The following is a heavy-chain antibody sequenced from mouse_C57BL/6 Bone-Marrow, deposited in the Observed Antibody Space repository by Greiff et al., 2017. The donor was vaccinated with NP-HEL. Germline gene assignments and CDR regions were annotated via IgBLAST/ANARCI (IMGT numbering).Heavy chain of an antibody. Sequence: EVQLQQSGPELVKPGASVKIPCKASGYTFTDYNMDWVKQSHGKSLEWIGDINPNNGGTIYNQKFKGKATLTVDKSSSTAYMELRSLTSEDTAVDYCARGFYYGSSYYFDYWGQGTTLTVSS. D-gene: IGHD1-1*01. V-gene: IGHV1-18*01. CDR3: ARGFYYGSSYYFDY. CDR1: GYTFTDYN. CDR2: INPNNGGT. J-gene: IGHJ2*01.